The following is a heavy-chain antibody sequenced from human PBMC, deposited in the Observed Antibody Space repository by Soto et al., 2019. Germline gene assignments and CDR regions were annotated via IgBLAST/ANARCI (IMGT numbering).Heavy chain of an antibody. CDR2: IHYSGST. V-gene: IGHV4-59*01. Sequence: QVQLQESGPGLVKPSETLSLTCTVSGGSITSYYWSWIRQPPGQGLEWIGFIHYSGSTKYNPSRKSRVNISVDASQNHLSLKLNSVTAADTAVYYCARESAGSHKNNWFDPWGQGTLVPVSS. J-gene: IGHJ5*02. CDR3: ARESAGSHKNNWFDP. D-gene: IGHD3-10*01. CDR1: GGSITSYY.